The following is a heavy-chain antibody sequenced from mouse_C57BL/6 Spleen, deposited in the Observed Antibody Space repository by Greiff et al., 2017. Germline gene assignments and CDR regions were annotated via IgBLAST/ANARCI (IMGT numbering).Heavy chain of an antibody. V-gene: IGHV1-82*01. J-gene: IGHJ1*03. D-gene: IGHD1-1*01. CDR3: ARSIITTAYWYFDV. Sequence: QVQLQQSGPELVKPGASVKISCKASGYAFSSSWMNWVKQRPGKGLEWIGRIYPGDGDTNYNGKFKGKATLTADKSSSTAYMQLSSLTSEDSAVYFCARSIITTAYWYFDVWGTGTTVTVSS. CDR2: IYPGDGDT. CDR1: GYAFSSSW.